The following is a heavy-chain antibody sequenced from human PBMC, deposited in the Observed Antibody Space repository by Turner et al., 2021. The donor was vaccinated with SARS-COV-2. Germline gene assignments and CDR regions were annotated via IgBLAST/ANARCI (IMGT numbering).Heavy chain of an antibody. V-gene: IGHV3-48*01. Sequence: ELHLVESGGGLVQPGGPLRLPWVASGFTFSTYSMNGVRQAPGKGLEWVSYIDSSSSTIYYADSVKGRFTISRDNAKNSLYLQMNSLRADDTAVYYCASPFDYWGQGTLVTVSS. CDR1: GFTFSTYS. J-gene: IGHJ4*02. CDR2: IDSSSSTI. CDR3: ASPFDY.